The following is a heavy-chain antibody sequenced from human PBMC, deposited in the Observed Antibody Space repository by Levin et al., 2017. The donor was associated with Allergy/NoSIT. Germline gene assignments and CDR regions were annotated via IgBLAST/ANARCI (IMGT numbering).Heavy chain of an antibody. CDR1: GGSISSSSYY. J-gene: IGHJ5*02. V-gene: IGHV4-39*01. Sequence: SETLSLTCTVSGGSISSSSYYWGWIRQPPGKGLEWIGSIYYSGSTYYNPSLKSRVTISVDTSKNQFSLKLSSVTAADTAVYYCALNIIDWFDPWGQGTLVTVSS. CDR2: IYYSGST. CDR3: ALNIIDWFDP. D-gene: IGHD2/OR15-2a*01.